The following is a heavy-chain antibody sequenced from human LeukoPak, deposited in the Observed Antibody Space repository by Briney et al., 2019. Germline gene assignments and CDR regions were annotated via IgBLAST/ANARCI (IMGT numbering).Heavy chain of an antibody. Sequence: GGSLRLSCAASGFTFSDYYMSWIRQAPGKGLEWVSYISSSGSTIYYADSVKGRFTISRDNAKNSLYLQMNSLRAEDTTVYYCARDLLKYSSSWYNWFDPWGQGTLVTVSS. CDR3: ARDLLKYSSSWYNWFDP. CDR2: ISSSGSTI. CDR1: GFTFSDYY. J-gene: IGHJ5*02. V-gene: IGHV3-11*04. D-gene: IGHD6-13*01.